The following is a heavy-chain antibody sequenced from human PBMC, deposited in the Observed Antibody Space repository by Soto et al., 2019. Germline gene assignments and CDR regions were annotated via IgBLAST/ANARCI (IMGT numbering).Heavy chain of an antibody. Sequence: ASVKVSCKASGFTFTGHYIHWVRQAPGQGLEWVGRIIPIFGTTNYAQNLQGRVTISADKSTLTSYMELHSLTSDDTALYYCARDRTDSGYYTNWLDPWGQGTQVTVSS. CDR1: GFTFTGHY. D-gene: IGHD3-22*01. CDR2: IIPIFGTT. V-gene: IGHV1-69*06. J-gene: IGHJ5*02. CDR3: ARDRTDSGYYTNWLDP.